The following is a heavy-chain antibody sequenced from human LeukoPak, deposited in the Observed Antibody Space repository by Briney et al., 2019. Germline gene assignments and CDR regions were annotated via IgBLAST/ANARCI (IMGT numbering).Heavy chain of an antibody. CDR2: INHRGST. V-gene: IGHV4-34*01. CDR3: ARGLDWNYTRPLFYFDY. J-gene: IGHJ4*02. CDR1: GGSFSGYY. Sequence: PSETLSLTCAVYGGSFSGYYWSWIRQPPGKGLEWIGEINHRGSTNYNPSLKSRVTISVDTSKNQFSLKLSSVTAADTAVYYCARGLDWNYTRPLFYFDYWGQGTLVTVSS. D-gene: IGHD1-7*01.